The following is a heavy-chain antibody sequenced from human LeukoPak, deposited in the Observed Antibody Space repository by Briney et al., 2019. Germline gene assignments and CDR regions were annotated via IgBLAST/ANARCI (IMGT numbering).Heavy chain of an antibody. J-gene: IGHJ4*01. CDR2: TSSDGTVK. Sequence: PGRSLRLSCAASGFTFSTYAMHWVRQAPGKGLEWVAVTSSDGTVKYYPDSVKGRFTISRDNPKNTLYLQVNSLRPEDTGVYYCARDPVPAAARHFDYWGQGTLVTVSS. V-gene: IGHV3-30-3*01. CDR3: ARDPVPAAARHFDY. CDR1: GFTFSTYA. D-gene: IGHD2-2*01.